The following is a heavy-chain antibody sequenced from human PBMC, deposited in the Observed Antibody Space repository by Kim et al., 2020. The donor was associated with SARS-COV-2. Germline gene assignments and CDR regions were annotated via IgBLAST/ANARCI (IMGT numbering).Heavy chain of an antibody. CDR1: GFTFSSYA. D-gene: IGHD3-3*01. J-gene: IGHJ4*02. CDR2: ISGSGGST. CDR3: ASWEWLLYRADYFDY. V-gene: IGHV3-23*01. Sequence: GGSLRLSCAASGFTFSSYAMSWVRQAPGKGLEWVSAISGSGGSTYYADSVKGRFTISRDNSKNTLYLQMNSLRAEDTAVYYCASWEWLLYRADYFDYWGQGTLVTVSS.